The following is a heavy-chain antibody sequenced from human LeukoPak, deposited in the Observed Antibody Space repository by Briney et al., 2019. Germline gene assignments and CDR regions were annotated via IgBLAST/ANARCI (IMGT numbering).Heavy chain of an antibody. Sequence: SGGSLRLSCAASGFTFSNAWMSWVRQAPGKGLEWVGRIKSRTDGGTTDYAAPVKGRFTISRGDSKNTLYLQMNSLKTEDTAMYYCTAGVGHTDSDYWGQGTLVTVSS. V-gene: IGHV3-15*01. CDR1: GFTFSNAW. D-gene: IGHD1-26*01. J-gene: IGHJ4*02. CDR2: IKSRTDGGTT. CDR3: TAGVGHTDSDY.